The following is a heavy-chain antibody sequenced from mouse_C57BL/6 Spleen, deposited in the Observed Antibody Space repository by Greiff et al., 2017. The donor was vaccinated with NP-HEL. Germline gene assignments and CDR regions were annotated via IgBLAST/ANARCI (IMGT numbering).Heavy chain of an antibody. CDR2: IYPGDGDT. D-gene: IGHD3-2*01. J-gene: IGHJ4*01. CDR1: GYAFSSYW. V-gene: IGHV1-80*01. CDR3: ARRQLYAMDY. Sequence: VKLVESGAELVKPGASVKISCKASGYAFSSYWMNWVKQRPGKGLEWIGQIYPGDGDTNYNGKFKGKATLTADKSSSTAYMQLSSLTSEDSAVYFCARRQLYAMDYWGQGTSVTVSS.